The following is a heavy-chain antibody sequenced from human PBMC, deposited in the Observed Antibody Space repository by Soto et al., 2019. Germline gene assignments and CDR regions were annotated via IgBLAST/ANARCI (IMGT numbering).Heavy chain of an antibody. CDR2: IYYSGST. Sequence: SETLSLTCTVSGGSISSGDYYWSWIRKPPEKSLEWIGYIYYSGSTYYNPSLKSRVTISVDTSKNQFSLKLSSVTAADTAVYYCARERAMTTVVTFFDYWGQGTLVTVS. D-gene: IGHD4-17*01. CDR1: GGSISSGDYY. V-gene: IGHV4-30-4*01. CDR3: ARERAMTTVVTFFDY. J-gene: IGHJ4*02.